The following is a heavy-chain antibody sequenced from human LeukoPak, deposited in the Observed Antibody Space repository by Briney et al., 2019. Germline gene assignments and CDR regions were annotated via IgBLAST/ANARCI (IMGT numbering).Heavy chain of an antibody. CDR3: ARDPYYYGSGSLDY. D-gene: IGHD3-10*01. Sequence: PGGSLRLSCAASGFTFSSYAMSWVRQAPGKGLEWVSAISGSGGSTYYADSVKGRFTISRDNSKNTLYLQMNSLRAEDTAVCYCARDPYYYGSGSLDYWGQGTLVTVSS. CDR2: ISGSGGST. V-gene: IGHV3-23*01. J-gene: IGHJ4*02. CDR1: GFTFSSYA.